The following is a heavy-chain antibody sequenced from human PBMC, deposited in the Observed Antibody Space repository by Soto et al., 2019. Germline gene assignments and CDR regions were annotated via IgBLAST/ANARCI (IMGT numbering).Heavy chain of an antibody. CDR2: IYYSGST. J-gene: IGHJ6*03. CDR3: ARGGGIAARPGVFGEYYYYYMDV. Sequence: SETLSLTCTVSGGSISSGGYYWSWIRQHPGKGLEWIGYIYYSGSTYYNPSLKSRVTISVDTSKNQFSLKLSSVTAADTAVYYCARGGGIAARPGVFGEYYYYYMDVWGKGTTVTVSS. CDR1: GGSISSGGYY. D-gene: IGHD6-6*01. V-gene: IGHV4-31*03.